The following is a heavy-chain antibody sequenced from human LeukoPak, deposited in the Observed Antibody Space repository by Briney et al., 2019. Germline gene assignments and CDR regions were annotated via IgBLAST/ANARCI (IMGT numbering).Heavy chain of an antibody. Sequence: PSQTLSLTCTVSGGSISSGSYYWSWLRQHAGKGLEWIGRIYTSGSTNYNPSLKSRVTISVDTSKHQFSLKLSSVTAADTAVYYCARAGYSSSWYPYYYYYYYMDVWGKGTTVTISS. CDR1: GGSISSGSYY. D-gene: IGHD6-13*01. J-gene: IGHJ6*03. CDR3: ARAGYSSSWYPYYYYYYYMDV. CDR2: IYTSGST. V-gene: IGHV4-61*02.